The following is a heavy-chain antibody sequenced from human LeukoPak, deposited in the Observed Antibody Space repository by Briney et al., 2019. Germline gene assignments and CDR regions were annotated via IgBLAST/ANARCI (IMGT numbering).Heavy chain of an antibody. CDR2: INPSGGST. J-gene: IGHJ4*02. V-gene: IGHV1-46*01. D-gene: IGHD3-22*01. CDR3: ARAYYYDSSAYYPGGDC. CDR1: GYTFTNYY. Sequence: ASVKVSCKASGYTFTNYYMCWVRQAPGQGLEGMGIINPSGGSTTYAQKFKGRVTMTRDTYTSTVYMELGSLRSEETALYYCARAYYYDSSAYYPGGDCWGQGTLVTVSS.